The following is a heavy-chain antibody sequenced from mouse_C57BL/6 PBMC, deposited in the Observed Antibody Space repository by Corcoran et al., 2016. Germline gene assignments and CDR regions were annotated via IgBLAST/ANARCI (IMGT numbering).Heavy chain of an antibody. CDR3: ARRGVGDYAMDY. CDR2: IYPGSGNT. CDR1: GYTFTDYY. D-gene: IGHD1-1*02. Sequence: QVQLKQSGAELVRPGASVKLSCKASGYTFTDYYINWVKQRPGQGLEWIARIYPGSGNTYYNEKFKGKATLTAEKSSSTAYMQLSSLTSEDSAVYFCARRGVGDYAMDYWGQGTSVTVSS. J-gene: IGHJ4*01. V-gene: IGHV1-76*01.